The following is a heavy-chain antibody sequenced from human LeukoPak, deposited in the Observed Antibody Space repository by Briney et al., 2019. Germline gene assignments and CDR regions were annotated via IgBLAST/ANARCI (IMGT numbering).Heavy chain of an antibody. V-gene: IGHV4-59*01. J-gene: IGHJ4*01. Sequence: PSETLSLTCTVSGGSLTSYYYTWLRQPPGKGLEWIGYIYYSGNTNYNPSLKSRVTMSLDMSKNQFSLRLTSVTAADTAVYYCAREDSGTSIDYWGQGTLVTVSS. CDR1: GGSLTSYY. CDR3: AREDSGTSIDY. D-gene: IGHD1-26*01. CDR2: IYYSGNT.